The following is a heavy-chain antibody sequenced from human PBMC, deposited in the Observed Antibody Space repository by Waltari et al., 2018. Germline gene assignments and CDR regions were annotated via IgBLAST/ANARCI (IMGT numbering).Heavy chain of an antibody. V-gene: IGHV4-38-2*02. D-gene: IGHD3-16*02. CDR3: ASSVILTCFDY. J-gene: IGHJ4*02. CDR2: IYHSGST. CDR1: GYSISSGHY. Sequence: QVQLQESGPGLVKPSETLSLPCTVSGYSISSGHYWGWLRQPPGKGLEWIGSIYHSGSTYYNPSLKSRVTISVDTSKNQFSLKLSSVTAADTAVYYCASSVILTCFDYWGQGTLVTVSS.